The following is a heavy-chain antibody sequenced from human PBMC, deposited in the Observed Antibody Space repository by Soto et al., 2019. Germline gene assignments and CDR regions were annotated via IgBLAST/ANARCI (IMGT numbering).Heavy chain of an antibody. J-gene: IGHJ4*02. V-gene: IGHV4-30-4*01. Sequence: PSEPLLPPSPVSVASINTCDCHWSWIPQPAGKGLEWIGHIYYSGSTYYIPSLKSRAGISVDSSKSQVSLKLTSVTAADTAVYFCARILMNYYRLDYWGQGALVTVSS. CDR1: VASINTCDCH. CDR3: ARILMNYYRLDY. D-gene: IGHD3-10*01. CDR2: IYYSGST.